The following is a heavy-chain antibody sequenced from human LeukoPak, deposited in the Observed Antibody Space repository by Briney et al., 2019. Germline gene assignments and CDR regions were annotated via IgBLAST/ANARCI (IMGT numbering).Heavy chain of an antibody. CDR3: ARVQTFRGSNWYFDL. J-gene: IGHJ2*01. V-gene: IGHV4-39*01. CDR1: GGSISSSSYY. Sequence: PSETLSLTCTVSGGSISSSSYYWGWIRQPPGKGLEWIGNIYYSGSTYYIPSLKSRVTISVDTSKNQFSLKLTSVTAADTAVYYCARVQTFRGSNWYFDLWGRGTLVTVSS. D-gene: IGHD1-26*01. CDR2: IYYSGST.